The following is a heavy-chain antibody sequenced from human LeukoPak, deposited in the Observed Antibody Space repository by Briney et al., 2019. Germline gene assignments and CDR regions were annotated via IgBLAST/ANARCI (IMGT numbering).Heavy chain of an antibody. CDR3: ARGRGLMITFGGVIVIQNWFDP. D-gene: IGHD3-16*02. V-gene: IGHV4-34*01. Sequence: SETLSLTCAVYGGSFSGYYWSWIRQPPGKGLEWIGKINHSGSTNYNPSLKSRVTISVDTSKNQFSLKLSSVTAADTAVYYCARGRGLMITFGGVIVIQNWFDPWGQGTLVTVSS. J-gene: IGHJ5*02. CDR2: INHSGST. CDR1: GGSFSGYY.